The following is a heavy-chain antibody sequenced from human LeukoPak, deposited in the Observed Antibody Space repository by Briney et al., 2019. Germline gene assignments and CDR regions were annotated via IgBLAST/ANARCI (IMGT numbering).Heavy chain of an antibody. CDR2: INPSGGST. CDR1: GYTFTSYY. Sequence: GASVKVSCKASGYTFTSYYMHWVRQAPGQGLEWMGIINPSGGSTSYAQKFQGRVTMTRDTSTSTAYMELSSLRSEDTAVYYCASLYSSKDHFDYWGQGTLVTVSS. D-gene: IGHD6-13*01. CDR3: ASLYSSKDHFDY. V-gene: IGHV1-46*01. J-gene: IGHJ4*02.